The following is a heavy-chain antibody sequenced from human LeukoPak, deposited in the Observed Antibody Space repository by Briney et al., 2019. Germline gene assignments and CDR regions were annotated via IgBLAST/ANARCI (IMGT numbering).Heavy chain of an antibody. D-gene: IGHD6-13*01. CDR2: IYSGGST. J-gene: IGHJ4*02. CDR1: GFTVSSNY. Sequence: PGGSLRLSCAASGFTVSSNYMSWVRQAPGKGLEWVSVIYSGGSTYYADSVKGRFTISRDNSKNTLYLQMNSLRAEDTAVYYCARGYSSSWYSPTGYWGQGTLVTVSS. CDR3: ARGYSSSWYSPTGY. V-gene: IGHV3-66*01.